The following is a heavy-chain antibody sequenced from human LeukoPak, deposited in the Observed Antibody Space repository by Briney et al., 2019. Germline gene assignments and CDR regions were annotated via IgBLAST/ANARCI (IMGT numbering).Heavy chain of an antibody. CDR2: IIPILGIA. V-gene: IGHV1-69*04. CDR3: AAGLGTISSY. CDR1: GGTFSSYA. Sequence: SVKVSCKASGGTFSSYAISWVRQAPGQGLEWMGRIIPILGIANYAQKFQGRVTITADKSTGTAYMELSSLRSEDTAVYYCAAGLGTISSYWGQGTLVTVSS. D-gene: IGHD3-16*02. J-gene: IGHJ4*02.